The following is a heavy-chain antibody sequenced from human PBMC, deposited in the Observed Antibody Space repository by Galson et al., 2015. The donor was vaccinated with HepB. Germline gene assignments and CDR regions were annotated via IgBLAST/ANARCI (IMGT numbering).Heavy chain of an antibody. CDR3: VRDKDGYND. Sequence: SLRLSCAASGFPFSSYLMHWVRQTPGKGLVWVSRISNDGSTTNYADSVKGRFTITRDNAKNTQYLEMNSLRAEDAVVYYCVRDKDGYNDWGQGTLVTVSS. J-gene: IGHJ4*02. D-gene: IGHD5-24*01. V-gene: IGHV3-74*01. CDR1: GFPFSSYL. CDR2: ISNDGSTT.